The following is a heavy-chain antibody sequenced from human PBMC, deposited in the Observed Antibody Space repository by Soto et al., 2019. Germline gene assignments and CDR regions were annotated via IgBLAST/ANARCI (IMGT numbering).Heavy chain of an antibody. D-gene: IGHD3-22*01. CDR2: ISWNSGSI. Sequence: SLRLSCAASGFTFDDYALHWVRQAPGKGLEWVSGISWNSGSIGYADSVKGRFTISRDNAKNSLYLQMNSLRAEDTALYYCAKGGGGVVVGCFDYWGQGT. CDR3: AKGGGGVVVGCFDY. J-gene: IGHJ4*02. CDR1: GFTFDDYA. V-gene: IGHV3-9*01.